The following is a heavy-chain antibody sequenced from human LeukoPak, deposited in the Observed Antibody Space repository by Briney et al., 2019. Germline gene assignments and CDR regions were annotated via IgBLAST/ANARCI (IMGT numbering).Heavy chain of an antibody. V-gene: IGHV3-30-3*01. J-gene: IGHJ4*02. CDR1: GFTFSSYA. Sequence: GGSLRLSCAASGFTFSSYAMHWVRQAPGKGLEWVAVISYDGSNKYYADSVKGRFTISRDNSKNTLYLQMNSLRAEDTAVYYCARDRYYDSSGYFAQLDYWGQGTLVTVSS. CDR3: ARDRYYDSSGYFAQLDY. D-gene: IGHD3-22*01. CDR2: ISYDGSNK.